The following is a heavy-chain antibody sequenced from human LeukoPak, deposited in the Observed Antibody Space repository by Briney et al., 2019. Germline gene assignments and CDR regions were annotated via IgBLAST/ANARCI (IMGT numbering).Heavy chain of an antibody. CDR2: LYSGSNT. D-gene: IGHD1-1*01. Sequence: PGGSLRLSCAASGFTVSSNYMSWVRQAPGEGLEWVSVLYSGSNTWYADSVKGRFTISRDNSKNTLYHQMNSLRAEDTAVYYCASGPFNYNHYYYHMDVWGKGTTVTVCS. CDR3: ASGPFNYNHYYYHMDV. CDR1: GFTVSSNY. V-gene: IGHV3-53*01. J-gene: IGHJ6*03.